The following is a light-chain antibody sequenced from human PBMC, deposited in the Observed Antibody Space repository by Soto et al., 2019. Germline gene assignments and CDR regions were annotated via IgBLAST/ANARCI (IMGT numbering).Light chain of an antibody. Sequence: QSVLTQPPSVSGAPGQRVTISCTGSSSNIGAGYDVHWYQQLPGTAPKLLIYGNSNRPSGVPDRFSGSKSGTSVSLAITGLQAEDEADYYCQSYDSSLSVLVFGGGTKLTVL. V-gene: IGLV1-40*01. CDR1: SSNIGAGYD. CDR3: QSYDSSLSVLV. J-gene: IGLJ2*01. CDR2: GNS.